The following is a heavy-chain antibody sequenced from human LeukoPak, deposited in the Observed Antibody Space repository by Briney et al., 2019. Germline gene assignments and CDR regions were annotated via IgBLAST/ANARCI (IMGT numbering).Heavy chain of an antibody. J-gene: IGHJ4*02. CDR3: AKDVSSGSYSYFPDY. Sequence: SVKRRFTISRDNTKNLLYLEMNSLRAEDTAVYYCAKDVSSGSYSYFPDYWGQGTLVTVSS. V-gene: IGHV3-23*01. D-gene: IGHD3-10*01.